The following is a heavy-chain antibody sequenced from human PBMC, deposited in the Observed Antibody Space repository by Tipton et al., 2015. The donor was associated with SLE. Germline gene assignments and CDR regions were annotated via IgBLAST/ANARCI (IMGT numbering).Heavy chain of an antibody. CDR1: GDSINNYY. Sequence: GLVKPSETLSLTCTVSGDSINNYYWSWIRQPPGKGLEWIGYIYYSGSTNYNPSLKSRVAISVDTSKNQFSLKLSSVTAADTAVYYCARLREGYNYYYGMDVWGQGTTVTVSS. V-gene: IGHV4-59*01. CDR3: ARLREGYNYYYGMDV. J-gene: IGHJ6*02. D-gene: IGHD1-26*01. CDR2: IYYSGST.